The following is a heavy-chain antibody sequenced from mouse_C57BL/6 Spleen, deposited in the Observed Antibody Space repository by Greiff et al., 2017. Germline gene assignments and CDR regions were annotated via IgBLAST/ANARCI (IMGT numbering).Heavy chain of an antibody. V-gene: IGHV3-8*01. D-gene: IGHD1-1*01. CDR2: ISYSGST. CDR1: GYSITSDY. CDR3: ARSHDYYGSSFLWYFDV. Sequence: EVQVVESGPGLAKPSQTLSLTCSVTGYSITSDYWNWIRKFPGNKLEYMGYISYSGSTYYNPSLKSRISITRDTSKNQYYLQLNSVTTEDTATYYCARSHDYYGSSFLWYFDVWGTGTTVTVSS. J-gene: IGHJ1*03.